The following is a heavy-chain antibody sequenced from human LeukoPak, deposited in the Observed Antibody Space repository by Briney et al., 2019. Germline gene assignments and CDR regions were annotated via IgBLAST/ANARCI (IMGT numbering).Heavy chain of an antibody. CDR3: ARDHIDSGSYTDY. CDR2: INPNSGGT. Sequence: GASVKVSCKASGYTFTGYYMHWVRQAPGQGLEWMGWINPNSGGTNYAQKFQGRVTMTRDTSITTAYMELSRLSSDDTAVYYCARDHIDSGSYTDYWGQGTLVTVSS. V-gene: IGHV1-2*02. CDR1: GYTFTGYY. J-gene: IGHJ4*02. D-gene: IGHD3-10*01.